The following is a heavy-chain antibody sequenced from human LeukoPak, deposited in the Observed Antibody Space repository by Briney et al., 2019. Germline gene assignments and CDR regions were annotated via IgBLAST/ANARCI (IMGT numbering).Heavy chain of an antibody. CDR3: ARGGDCTATTCYALSAFDY. CDR2: ISSRSSST. CDR1: GSIFSDYG. J-gene: IGHJ4*02. D-gene: IGHD2-2*01. Sequence: GGSLRLSCAASGSIFSDYGMNWVRQVPGKGLEWVSCISSRSSSTFYADSVKGRFTISRDSAKNSLDLQMTSLRAEDTAVYYCARGGDCTATTCYALSAFDYWGQGTLVTVSS. V-gene: IGHV3-48*01.